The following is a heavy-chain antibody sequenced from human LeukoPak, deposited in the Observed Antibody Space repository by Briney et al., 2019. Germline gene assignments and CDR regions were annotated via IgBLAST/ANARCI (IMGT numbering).Heavy chain of an antibody. V-gene: IGHV4-30-2*01. D-gene: IGHD3-22*01. CDR1: GGSISSGGYS. Sequence: SETLSLTCAVSGGSISSGGYSWSWIRQPPGKGLEWIGYIYHSGSTYYNPSLKSRVTISVDRSKNQFSLKLSSVTAADTAVYYCARGSPTYYYDSTGAFDIWGQGTMVTVSS. CDR3: ARGSPTYYYDSTGAFDI. CDR2: IYHSGST. J-gene: IGHJ3*02.